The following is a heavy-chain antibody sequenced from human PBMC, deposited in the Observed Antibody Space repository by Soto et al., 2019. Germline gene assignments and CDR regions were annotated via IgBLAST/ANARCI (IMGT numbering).Heavy chain of an antibody. D-gene: IGHD2-15*01. CDR3: ARRLGYCSGGSCYSDYYYDYGMDV. CDR2: IIPIFGTA. J-gene: IGHJ6*02. Sequence: QVQLVQSGAEVKKPGSSVKVSCKASGGTFSSYAISWVRQAPGQGLEWMGGIIPIFGTANYAQKFQGRVTITADKSTSTAYMELSSLRSEDTAVYYCARRLGYCSGGSCYSDYYYDYGMDVWGQGTTVTVSS. CDR1: GGTFSSYA. V-gene: IGHV1-69*06.